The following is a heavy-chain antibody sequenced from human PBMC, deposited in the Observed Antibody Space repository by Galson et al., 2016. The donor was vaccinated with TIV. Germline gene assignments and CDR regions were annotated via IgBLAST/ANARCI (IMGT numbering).Heavy chain of an antibody. Sequence: SVKVSCKASGFTFVGYYLYWVRQAPGQGLEWMGRINPSGGAIYAQKFQDRVIMTRDTSITTAYMEMRSLRFDDTAVYYCASGGGSHWGYYWGQGTLVTVSS. CDR3: ASGGGSHWGYY. J-gene: IGHJ4*02. CDR1: GFTFVGYY. V-gene: IGHV1-2*06. CDR2: INPSGGA. D-gene: IGHD3-16*01.